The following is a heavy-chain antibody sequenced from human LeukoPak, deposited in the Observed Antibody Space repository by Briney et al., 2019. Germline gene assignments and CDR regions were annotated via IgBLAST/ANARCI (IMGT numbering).Heavy chain of an antibody. CDR1: GFTFSSYA. Sequence: GGSLRLSCAASGFTFSSYAMSWVRQAPGTGLECVSPISGSGGGTHYADSVKGRFTISRDNSKNTLYLQMKSLRANDTAIYFCARLRGWGATNWFAPWGRGTLVTVSS. J-gene: IGHJ5*02. CDR3: ARLRGWGATNWFAP. D-gene: IGHD4-17*01. V-gene: IGHV3-23*01. CDR2: ISGSGGGT.